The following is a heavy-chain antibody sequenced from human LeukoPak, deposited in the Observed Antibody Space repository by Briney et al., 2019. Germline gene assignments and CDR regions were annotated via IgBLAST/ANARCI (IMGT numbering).Heavy chain of an antibody. D-gene: IGHD6-6*01. CDR1: GGSISSYY. J-gene: IGHJ6*02. CDR2: IYYSGST. V-gene: IGHV4-59*01. Sequence: SETLSLTCTVSGGSISSYYWSWIRQPPGKGLEWIGYIYYSGSTNYNPSLKSRVTISVDTSKNQFSLKLSSVTAADTAVYYCARCIAARRSEMDVWGQGTTVTVSS. CDR3: ARCIAARRSEMDV.